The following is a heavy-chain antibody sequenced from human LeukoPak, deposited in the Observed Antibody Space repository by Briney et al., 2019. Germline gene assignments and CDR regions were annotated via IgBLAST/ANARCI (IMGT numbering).Heavy chain of an antibody. CDR2: ISAYNGNT. V-gene: IGHV1-18*01. CDR1: GYTFTSYG. J-gene: IGHJ6*02. D-gene: IGHD6-19*01. Sequence: ASVKVSCKASGYTFTSYGISWVRQAPGQGLEWMGWISAYNGNTNYAQKLQGRVTMTTDTSTSTAYMELRSLRSDDTAVYYCARSLYSSGWYHGLLPEDYYYYGMDVWGQGTTVTVSS. CDR3: ARSLYSSGWYHGLLPEDYYYYGMDV.